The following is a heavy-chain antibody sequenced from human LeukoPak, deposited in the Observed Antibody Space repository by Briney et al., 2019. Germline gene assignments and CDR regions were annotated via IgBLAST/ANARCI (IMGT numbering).Heavy chain of an antibody. CDR3: ASQGGRCSSTSCSKMGAFDI. D-gene: IGHD2-2*01. J-gene: IGHJ3*02. V-gene: IGHV4-34*01. CDR2: INHSGST. CDR1: GGSFSGYY. Sequence: SETLSLTCAVYGGSFSGYYWSWIRQPPGKGLEWIGEINHSGSTNYNPSLKSRVTISVDTSKNQFSLKLSSVTAADTAVYYCASQGGRCSSTSCSKMGAFDIWGQGTMVTVSS.